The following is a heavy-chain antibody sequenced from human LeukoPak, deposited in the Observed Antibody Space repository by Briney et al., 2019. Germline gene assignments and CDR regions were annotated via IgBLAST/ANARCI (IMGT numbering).Heavy chain of an antibody. CDR2: IYPGDSDT. CDR1: GYSFTSYW. V-gene: IGHV5-51*01. D-gene: IGHD3-9*01. CDR3: ARSLYYDILTGYSPYYFDY. Sequence: GESLKISCKGSGYSFTSYWIGWVRQMPGKGLEWMGIIYPGDSDTRYSPSFQGQVTISADKSISTAYLQWSSLKASDTAMYYCARSLYYDILTGYSPYYFDYWGQGTLVTVSS. J-gene: IGHJ4*02.